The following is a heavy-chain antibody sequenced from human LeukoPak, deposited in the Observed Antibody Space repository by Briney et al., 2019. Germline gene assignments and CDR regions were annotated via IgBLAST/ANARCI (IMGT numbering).Heavy chain of an antibody. CDR2: IKSKTDGGTT. CDR3: TVPGIAVAADAFDI. Sequence: PGGSLRLSCAASGFIFSNAWMSWVRQAPGKGLEWVGRIKSKTDGGTTDYAAPVKGRFTISRDDSKNTLYLQMNSLKTEDTAVYYCTVPGIAVAADAFDIWGQGTMVTVSS. V-gene: IGHV3-15*01. J-gene: IGHJ3*02. CDR1: GFIFSNAW. D-gene: IGHD6-19*01.